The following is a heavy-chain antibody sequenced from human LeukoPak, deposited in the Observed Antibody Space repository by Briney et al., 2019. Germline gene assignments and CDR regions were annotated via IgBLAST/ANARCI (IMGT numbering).Heavy chain of an antibody. CDR2: ISGSGGST. Sequence: PGGSLRLSCAASGFTFSSYAMSWVRQAPGKGLEWVSGISGSGGSTYYADSVKGRFTISRDNSKNTLYLQMNSLRAEDTAVYYCAKDQRMTTVTTLDCWGRGTLVTVSS. J-gene: IGHJ4*02. D-gene: IGHD4-17*01. CDR1: GFTFSSYA. V-gene: IGHV3-23*01. CDR3: AKDQRMTTVTTLDC.